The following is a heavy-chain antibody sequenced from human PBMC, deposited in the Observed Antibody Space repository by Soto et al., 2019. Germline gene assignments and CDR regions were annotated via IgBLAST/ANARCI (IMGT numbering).Heavy chain of an antibody. CDR2: IYYSGST. CDR3: ASLQYSSSWYVSWFDR. Sequence: SETLSLTCTVSGGSIISSSYYWVWIRQPPGKGLEWIGSIYYSGSTYYNPSLKSRVTISVDTSKNQFSLKLSSVTAADTAVYYCASLQYSSSWYVSWFDRWGQGTLVTVSS. D-gene: IGHD6-13*01. V-gene: IGHV4-39*01. J-gene: IGHJ5*01. CDR1: GGSIISSSYY.